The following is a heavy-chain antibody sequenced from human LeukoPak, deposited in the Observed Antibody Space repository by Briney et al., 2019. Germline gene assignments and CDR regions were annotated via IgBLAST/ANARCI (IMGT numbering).Heavy chain of an antibody. J-gene: IGHJ4*02. CDR1: GGTFSSYA. D-gene: IGHD1-26*01. Sequence: ASVKVSCKASGGTFSSYAISWVRQAPGQGLEWMGGIIPIFGTANYAQKFQGRVTMTRDTSISTAYMELSRLRSDDTAVYYCARVKQWELPHFDYWGQGTLVTVSS. V-gene: IGHV1-69*05. CDR2: IIPIFGTA. CDR3: ARVKQWELPHFDY.